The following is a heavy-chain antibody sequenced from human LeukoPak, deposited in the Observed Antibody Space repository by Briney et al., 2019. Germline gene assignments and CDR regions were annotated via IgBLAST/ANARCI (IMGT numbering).Heavy chain of an antibody. CDR2: INPSVGST. D-gene: IGHD5-24*01. CDR3: ARVETATLLS. Sequence: ASLKISSKASGYTFTSYYMHWVRQAPGQRLEWMGIINPSVGSTSYAQKFQGRVTMTRDTSTSTVSMELSSLRSEDTAVYYCARVETATLLSWGQGTLVTVSS. J-gene: IGHJ5*02. V-gene: IGHV1-46*01. CDR1: GYTFTSYY.